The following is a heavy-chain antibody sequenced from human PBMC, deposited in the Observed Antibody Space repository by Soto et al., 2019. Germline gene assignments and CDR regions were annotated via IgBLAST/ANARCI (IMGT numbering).Heavy chain of an antibody. CDR2: IKQDGSEK. J-gene: IGHJ4*02. Sequence: EVQLVESGGGLVQPGGSLRLSCAASGFTFSNYWMSWVRQAPGKGLEWVANIKQDGSEKYYVDSVKGRFTISRDNAKNSLYLQMNSLRAEDTAVYYCARETVYYYDLSYFDYWGQGTLVTVSS. D-gene: IGHD3-22*01. CDR3: ARETVYYYDLSYFDY. V-gene: IGHV3-7*01. CDR1: GFTFSNYW.